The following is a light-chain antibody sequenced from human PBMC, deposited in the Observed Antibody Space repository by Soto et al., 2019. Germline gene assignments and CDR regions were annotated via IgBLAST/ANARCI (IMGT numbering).Light chain of an antibody. Sequence: DIQITQSPSTLSASVGDRVTITCRATQSVSRWLAWYQQKPGRAPKLLIHDASTLESGVPSRFSGGGSGTQFTHTISSLQPEDFATYYCQQYNLYLSYTFGQGTKLQIK. V-gene: IGKV1-5*01. CDR3: QQYNLYLSYT. CDR2: DAS. J-gene: IGKJ2*01. CDR1: QSVSRW.